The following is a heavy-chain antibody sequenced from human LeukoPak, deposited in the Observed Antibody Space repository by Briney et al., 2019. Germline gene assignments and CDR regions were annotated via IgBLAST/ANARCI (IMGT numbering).Heavy chain of an antibody. Sequence: GGSLRLSCAASGFTFSNAWMSWVRQAPGKGLEWVGRIKSKTDGGTTDYAAPVKGRFTISRDDSKNTLYLQMNSLKTEDTAVYYCTTVAMVVRGVIKSYYFDYWGQGTLVTVSS. CDR1: GFTFSNAW. D-gene: IGHD3-10*01. V-gene: IGHV3-15*01. CDR3: TTVAMVVRGVIKSYYFDY. J-gene: IGHJ4*02. CDR2: IKSKTDGGTT.